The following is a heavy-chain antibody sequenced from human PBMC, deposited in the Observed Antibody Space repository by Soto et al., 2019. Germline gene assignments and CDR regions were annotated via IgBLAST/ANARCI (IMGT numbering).Heavy chain of an antibody. CDR2: IYSGGST. CDR1: GFTVSSNY. D-gene: IGHD1-26*01. V-gene: IGHV3-53*02. Sequence: EVQLVETGGGLIQPGGSLRLSCAASGFTVSSNYMSWVRQAPGKGLEWVSVIYSGGSTYYADSVKGRFTISRDNSKNTLYLQMNSLRAEDTAVYYCARAKRIVGATTSGMDVWGQGTTVTVSS. CDR3: ARAKRIVGATTSGMDV. J-gene: IGHJ6*02.